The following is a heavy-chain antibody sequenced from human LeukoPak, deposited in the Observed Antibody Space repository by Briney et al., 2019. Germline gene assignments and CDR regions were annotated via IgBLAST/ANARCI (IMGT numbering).Heavy chain of an antibody. V-gene: IGHV3-30*18. D-gene: IGHD1-14*01. CDR2: ISYDGSNK. CDR3: AKAEGGYYYYGMDV. CDR1: GFTFSSYG. Sequence: GGSLRLSCAASGFTFSSYGMHWVRQAPGKGLEWVAVISYDGSNKYYADSVQGRFTITRDNSKNTLYLQMNSLRAEDTAVYYCAKAEGGYYYYGMDVWGQGTTVTVSS. J-gene: IGHJ6*02.